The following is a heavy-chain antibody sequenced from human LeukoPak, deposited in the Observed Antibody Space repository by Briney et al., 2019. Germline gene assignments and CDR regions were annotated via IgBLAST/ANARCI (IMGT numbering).Heavy chain of an antibody. CDR1: GFTFTTYA. J-gene: IGHJ4*02. Sequence: GGSLRLSCAASGFTFTTYAMTWVRQAPGKGLEWVSVISASGTAHYADSMKGRFTISRDNSKNTVYLQLNSLRPEDTAVYYCAKDDAITMIVVVGIDYWGQGTLVTVSS. V-gene: IGHV3-23*01. D-gene: IGHD3-22*01. CDR3: AKDDAITMIVVVGIDY. CDR2: ISASGTA.